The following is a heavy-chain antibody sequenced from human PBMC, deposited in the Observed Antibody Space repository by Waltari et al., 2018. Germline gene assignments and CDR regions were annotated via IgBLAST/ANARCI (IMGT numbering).Heavy chain of an antibody. J-gene: IGHJ4*02. CDR3: ARLGRSLHRGGLDS. CDR1: RGSVNTDRYY. V-gene: IGHV4-61*02. Sequence: QVQLQESGPGLVPPSETLSLTCTVSRGSVNTDRYYWNWIRQSAGRTLEWIGRIYSTGDTIYNPSLNSRVTISMDSSQNQVSLNLTSVTTADTAVYYCARLGRSLHRGGLDSWGQGVRVTVSS. CDR2: IYSTGDT. D-gene: IGHD3-10*01.